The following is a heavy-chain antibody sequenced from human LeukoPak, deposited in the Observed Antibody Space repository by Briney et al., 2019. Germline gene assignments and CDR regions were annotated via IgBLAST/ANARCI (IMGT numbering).Heavy chain of an antibody. V-gene: IGHV1-18*01. Sequence: ASVKVSCKASGYTFTSYGISWVRQAPGQGLEWMGWISAYTGNTNYVQKLQGRVTMTTDTSTSTAYMELRSLRSDDTAVYYCARDKQWLVRTTPYYYGMDVWGQGTTATVSS. CDR3: ARDKQWLVRTTPYYYGMDV. J-gene: IGHJ6*02. D-gene: IGHD6-19*01. CDR1: GYTFTSYG. CDR2: ISAYTGNT.